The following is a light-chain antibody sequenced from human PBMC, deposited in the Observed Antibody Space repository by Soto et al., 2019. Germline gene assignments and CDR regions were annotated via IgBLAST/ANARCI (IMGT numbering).Light chain of an antibody. CDR3: QQYNNWPPAT. CDR2: KAS. J-gene: IGKJ1*01. CDR1: QSISSW. V-gene: IGKV1-5*03. Sequence: DIPMTESPSPRSAFVGDRVTIPCRASQSISSWLAWYQQKPGKAPKLLIYKASSLESGVPSRFSGSGSGTEFTLTISSLQSEDFAVYYCQQYNNWPPATFGQGTKV.